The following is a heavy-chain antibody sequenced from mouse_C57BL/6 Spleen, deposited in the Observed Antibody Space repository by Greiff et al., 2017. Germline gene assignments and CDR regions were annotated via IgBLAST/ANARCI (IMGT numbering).Heavy chain of an antibody. J-gene: IGHJ2*01. CDR1: GFTFSSYG. V-gene: IGHV5-6*02. D-gene: IGHD2-4*01. CDR3: ASVYFDFACDY. Sequence: DVKLVESGGDLVKPGGSLKLSCAASGFTFSSYGMSWVRQTPDKRLEWVATISSGGSYTYYPDSVKGRFTISRDNAKNTLYLQMSSLKSEDTAMYYCASVYFDFACDYWGQGTTLTVSS. CDR2: ISSGGSYT.